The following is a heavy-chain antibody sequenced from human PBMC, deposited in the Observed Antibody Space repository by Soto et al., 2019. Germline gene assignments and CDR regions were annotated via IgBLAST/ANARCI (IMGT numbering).Heavy chain of an antibody. CDR3: ARAAIQLYYYDPPGY. CDR1: GGTFSSYA. J-gene: IGHJ4*02. CDR2: TIPIFGTA. Sequence: QVQLVQSGAEVKKPGSSVKVSCKASGGTFSSYAISWVRQAPGQGLEWMGGTIPIFGTANYAQKFQGRVTITADESTSTAYMELSSLRSEDTAVYYCARAAIQLYYYDPPGYWGQGTLVTVSS. D-gene: IGHD3-22*01. V-gene: IGHV1-69*12.